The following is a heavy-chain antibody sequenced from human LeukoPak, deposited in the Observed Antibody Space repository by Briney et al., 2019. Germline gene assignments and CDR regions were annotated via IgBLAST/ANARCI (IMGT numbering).Heavy chain of an antibody. V-gene: IGHV1-2*02. D-gene: IGHD1-1*01. CDR3: ARSTKLAIDS. J-gene: IGHJ5*02. CDR1: GYPFTAYY. Sequence: ASVKVSCKPSGYPFTAYYIHWVRQAPGQGVEWMGWINPNNGGTNYAQKFQGRVTMTRDTSISTVYTELSRLTSDDTAVYYCARSTKLAIDSWGQGTLVTVSS. CDR2: INPNNGGT.